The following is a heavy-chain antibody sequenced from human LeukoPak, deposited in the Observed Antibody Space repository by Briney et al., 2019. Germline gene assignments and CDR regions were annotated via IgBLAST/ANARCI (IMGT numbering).Heavy chain of an antibody. J-gene: IGHJ4*02. D-gene: IGHD3-10*01. Sequence: SETLSLTCDVSGGSLSGYYWSWIRQSPGKGLEWIGRIYTSGSTNYNPSLKSRVTMSVDTSKNQFSLKLSSVTAADTAVYYCASSEHHYGSGSYFYRWGQGTLVTVSS. V-gene: IGHV4-4*07. CDR1: GGSLSGYY. CDR2: IYTSGST. CDR3: ASSEHHYGSGSYFYR.